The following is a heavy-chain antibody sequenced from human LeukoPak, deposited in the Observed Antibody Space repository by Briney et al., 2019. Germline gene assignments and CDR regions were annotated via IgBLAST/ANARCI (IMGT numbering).Heavy chain of an antibody. Sequence: PGRSLRLSCAASGFTFSSYGMHWVRQAPGKGLEWVAVIWYDGSNKYYADSVKGRFTISRDNSKNTLYLQMNSLRAEDTAVYYCARGLHYSSGFDIWGQGTMVTVSS. J-gene: IGHJ3*02. CDR3: ARGLHYSSGFDI. CDR2: IWYDGSNK. CDR1: GFTFSSYG. D-gene: IGHD3-10*01. V-gene: IGHV3-33*01.